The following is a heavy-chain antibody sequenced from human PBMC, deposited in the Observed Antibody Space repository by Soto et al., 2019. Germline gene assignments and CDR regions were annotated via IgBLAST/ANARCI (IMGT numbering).Heavy chain of an antibody. CDR1: GFTLSSNG. CDR2: IWYDGSDK. CDR3: ARDRYPNYPPDASDI. D-gene: IGHD4-4*01. Sequence: GGSLRLSCAASGFTLSSNGMHWVRQAPGKGLEWVAFIWYDGSDKYYADSVKGRFTISRDNSKNTLYLQMNSLRAEDTAVYYCARDRYPNYPPDASDIWGQGTLVTVXS. V-gene: IGHV3-33*01. J-gene: IGHJ3*02.